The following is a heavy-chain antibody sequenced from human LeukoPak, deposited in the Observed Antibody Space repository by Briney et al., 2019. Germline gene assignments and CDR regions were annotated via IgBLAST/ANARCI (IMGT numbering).Heavy chain of an antibody. D-gene: IGHD6-6*01. CDR1: GGSISSYY. Sequence: PSQTLSLTCTVSGGSISSYYWSWIRQPPGKGLEWIGYIYYSGSTNYNPSLKSRVTISVDTSKNQFSLKLSSVTAADTAVYYCAGIDYQAVRWGQGTLVTVSS. CDR2: IYYSGST. CDR3: AGIDYQAVR. V-gene: IGHV4-59*01. J-gene: IGHJ4*02.